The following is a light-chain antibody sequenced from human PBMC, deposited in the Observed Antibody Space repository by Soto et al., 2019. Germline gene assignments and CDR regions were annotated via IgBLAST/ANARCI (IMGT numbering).Light chain of an antibody. V-gene: IGKV1-5*01. Sequence: DIQMTPSPSTLSASVGDRVTITCLAVQSIIDWLAWYQQIPGKAPKLLIFDASTLQSGVPSRFSGSGSGTEFTLTISSLQPDDFGPYYCQEYTSATFGRGTGLEIK. CDR1: QSIIDW. CDR3: QEYTSAT. J-gene: IGKJ2*01. CDR2: DAS.